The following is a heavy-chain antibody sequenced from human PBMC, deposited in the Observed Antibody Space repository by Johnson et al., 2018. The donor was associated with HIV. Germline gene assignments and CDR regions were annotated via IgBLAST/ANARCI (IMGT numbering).Heavy chain of an antibody. V-gene: IGHV3-30*04. Sequence: QVQLVESGGGLVQPGGSLRLSCAASGFTFSSYAMSWVRQAPGQGLEWVAVLSYDGSNKYSADAVKGRFPISRDKSKNTLSRQMNSLRAEDTAVYYCAKGEVGHIVNTRESTFDIWGQGTMVIVSS. CDR3: AKGEVGHIVNTRESTFDI. CDR2: LSYDGSNK. CDR1: GFTFSSYA. D-gene: IGHD5-12*01. J-gene: IGHJ3*02.